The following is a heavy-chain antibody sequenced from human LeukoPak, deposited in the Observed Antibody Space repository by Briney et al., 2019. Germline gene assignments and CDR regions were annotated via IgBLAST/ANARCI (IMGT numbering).Heavy chain of an antibody. CDR3: ARRYSSSSGGVDY. Sequence: SETLSLTCTVSGGSISSSSYYWGWIRQPPGKGLEWIGSIYYSGSTNYNPSLKSRVTISVDTSKNQFSLKLSSVTAADTAVYYCARRYSSSSGGVDYWGQGTLVTVSS. J-gene: IGHJ4*02. CDR2: IYYSGST. CDR1: GGSISSSSYY. D-gene: IGHD6-6*01. V-gene: IGHV4-39*07.